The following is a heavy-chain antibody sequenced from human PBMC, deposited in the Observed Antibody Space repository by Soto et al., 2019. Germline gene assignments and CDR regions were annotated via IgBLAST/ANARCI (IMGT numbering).Heavy chain of an antibody. Sequence: GASVKVSCKASGYTFTSYYMHWVRQAPGQGLEWMGIINPSGGSTSYAQKFQGRVTMTRDTSTSTVYMELSSLRSEGTAVYYCARDLASEGYDSSGYPRAFDIWGQGTMVTVSS. CDR2: INPSGGST. D-gene: IGHD3-22*01. V-gene: IGHV1-46*01. J-gene: IGHJ3*02. CDR1: GYTFTSYY. CDR3: ARDLASEGYDSSGYPRAFDI.